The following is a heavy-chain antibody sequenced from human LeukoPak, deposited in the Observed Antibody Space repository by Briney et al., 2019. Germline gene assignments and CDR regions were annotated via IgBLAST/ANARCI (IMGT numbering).Heavy chain of an antibody. Sequence: GGSLRLSCETSGFTFSNYAMSWVRQAPGRGLEWVSGISYGDGGTYYADSVKGRFTISRDNSKNTLYLQMNSLRAEDTAVYYCAKKSEGVPAAFDYWGQGTLVTVSS. CDR3: AKKSEGVPAAFDY. V-gene: IGHV3-23*01. J-gene: IGHJ4*02. CDR1: GFTFSNYA. CDR2: ISYGDGGT. D-gene: IGHD2-2*01.